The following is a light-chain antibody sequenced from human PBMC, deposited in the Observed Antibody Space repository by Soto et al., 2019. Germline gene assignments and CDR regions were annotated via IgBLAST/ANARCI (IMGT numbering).Light chain of an antibody. CDR3: QQRSNWPLT. CDR2: GAS. Sequence: EIMMTQSPATLSASPGERATLSCRASQSISSSLAWYQQKPGQAPRLLIYGASTRATGIPARFSGSGSGTEFTLTINSLQSEDFAVYYCQQRSNWPLTFGGGTKVDIK. CDR1: QSISSS. J-gene: IGKJ4*01. V-gene: IGKV3-15*01.